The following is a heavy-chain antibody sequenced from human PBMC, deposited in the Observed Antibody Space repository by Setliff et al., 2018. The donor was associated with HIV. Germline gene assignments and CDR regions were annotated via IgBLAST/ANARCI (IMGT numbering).Heavy chain of an antibody. CDR2: IYSSGST. Sequence: PSETLSLTCSVSGGSIRSGSYYWDWIRQPTGKGLEWIGSIYSSGSTYYNPSLKSRVTISVDSSKNQFSLKLSSVTAADTAVYYCVSFAEYGSSSSHYYYYMDVWVKGATVTVS. V-gene: IGHV4-39*01. D-gene: IGHD6-6*01. CDR3: VSFAEYGSSSSHYYYYMDV. J-gene: IGHJ6*03. CDR1: GGSIRSGSYY.